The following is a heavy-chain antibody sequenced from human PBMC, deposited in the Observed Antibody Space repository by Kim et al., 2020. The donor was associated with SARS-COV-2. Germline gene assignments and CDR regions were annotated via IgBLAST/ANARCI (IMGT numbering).Heavy chain of an antibody. CDR2: ISTHNGFT. CDR3: ARYPSIAEYYFFDL. V-gene: IGHV1-18*01. Sequence: ASVKVSCRPSGYTFTNYAISWVRQAPAQGLEWVGWISTHNGFTHYGQKFQGRVTMTTDTSTSTAYMELRSLTSDDTAVYYCARYPSIAEYYFFDLWGQGTLVIVSS. CDR1: GYTFTNYA. D-gene: IGHD6-6*01. J-gene: IGHJ4*02.